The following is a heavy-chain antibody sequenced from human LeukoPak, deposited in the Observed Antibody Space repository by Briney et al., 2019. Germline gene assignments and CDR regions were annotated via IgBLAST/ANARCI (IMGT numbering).Heavy chain of an antibody. V-gene: IGHV1-46*01. Sequence: GASVKVSCKASGYTFTSYDINWVRQAPGQGLEWMGIINPSGGSTSYAQKFQGRVTMTRDTSTSTVYMELSSLRSEDTAVYYCARVHSSGLSDWGQGTLVTVSS. J-gene: IGHJ4*02. CDR1: GYTFTSYD. D-gene: IGHD6-19*01. CDR3: ARVHSSGLSD. CDR2: INPSGGST.